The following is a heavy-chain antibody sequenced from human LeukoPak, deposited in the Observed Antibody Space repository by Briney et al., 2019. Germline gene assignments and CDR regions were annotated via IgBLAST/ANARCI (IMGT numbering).Heavy chain of an antibody. CDR3: ARLRVRGVIGAFDI. CDR2: FDPSDSYN. J-gene: IGHJ3*02. Sequence: HGESLKISCKDSGYSFTSYWIGWVGQMPGKGLEWMGRFDPSDSYNNYRPSFQGHVTISADKSISTAYLQWSSLKASDTAMYYCARLRVRGVIGAFDIWGQGTMVTVSS. CDR1: GYSFTSYW. D-gene: IGHD3-10*01. V-gene: IGHV5-10-1*01.